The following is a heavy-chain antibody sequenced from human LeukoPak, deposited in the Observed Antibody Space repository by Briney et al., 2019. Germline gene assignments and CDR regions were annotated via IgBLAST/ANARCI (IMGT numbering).Heavy chain of an antibody. J-gene: IGHJ6*03. CDR1: GGSISSGSYY. CDR3: ATNTYSSSWYLGDYYYYMDV. CDR2: IYTSGST. D-gene: IGHD6-13*01. V-gene: IGHV4-61*02. Sequence: SETLSLTCTVSGGSISSGSYYWSWIRQPAGKGLEWIGRIYTSGSTNYNPSLKSRVTISVDTSKNQFSLRLSSVTAADTAVYYCATNTYSSSWYLGDYYYYMDVWGKGTTVTVSS.